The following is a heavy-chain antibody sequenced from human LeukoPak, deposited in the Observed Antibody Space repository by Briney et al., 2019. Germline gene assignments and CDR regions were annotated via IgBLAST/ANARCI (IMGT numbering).Heavy chain of an antibody. CDR2: ISGSGGST. J-gene: IGHJ4*02. V-gene: IGHV3-23*01. D-gene: IGHD6-13*01. CDR1: GFTFSSYA. Sequence: GGSLRLSCTASGFTFSSYAMSWVRQAPGKGLEWVSAISGSGGSTYYADSVKGRFTISRDNSKNTLYLQMNSLRAEDTPVYYCAKANVRSIAAAGPFFDYWGQGTLVTVS. CDR3: AKANVRSIAAAGPFFDY.